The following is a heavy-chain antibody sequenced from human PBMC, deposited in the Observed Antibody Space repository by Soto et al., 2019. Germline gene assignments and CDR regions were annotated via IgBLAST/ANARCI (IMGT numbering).Heavy chain of an antibody. CDR2: ISGSGGNT. D-gene: IGHD2-21*01. J-gene: IGHJ4*02. Sequence: EVPLLESGGGLVQPGGSLRLSCVASGFTFTSYAMSWVRQAPGKGLEWVSLISGSGGNTYYADSLKGRFTISRDNSKNSLYLQMNSLRAEDTAVYYCGKHISAGTIDYWGQGTLVTVSS. V-gene: IGHV3-23*01. CDR1: GFTFTSYA. CDR3: GKHISAGTIDY.